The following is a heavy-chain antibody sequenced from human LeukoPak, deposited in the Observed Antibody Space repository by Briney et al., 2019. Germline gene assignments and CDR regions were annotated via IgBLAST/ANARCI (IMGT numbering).Heavy chain of an antibody. D-gene: IGHD4-23*01. J-gene: IGHJ3*02. CDR1: GFTFSSYA. CDR2: ISGSGGST. CDR3: AKDPDYGGNSDAFDI. V-gene: IGHV3-23*01. Sequence: GGSLRLSCAASGFTFSSYAMSWVRQAPGKGLEWVSAISGSGGSTYYADSVKGRFTISRDNSKNTLYLQINSLRAEDTAVYYCAKDPDYGGNSDAFDIWGQGTMVTVSS.